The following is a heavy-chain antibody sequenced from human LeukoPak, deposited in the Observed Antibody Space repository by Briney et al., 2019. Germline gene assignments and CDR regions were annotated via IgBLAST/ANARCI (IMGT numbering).Heavy chain of an antibody. Sequence: GRSLRLSCAASGFTFSSDAMHWVRQAPGKGLEWVAVISYDGSNKYYADSVKGRFTISRDNSKNTLYLQMNSLRAEDTAVYYCARDPYWGQGTLVTVSS. J-gene: IGHJ4*02. V-gene: IGHV3-30-3*01. CDR2: ISYDGSNK. CDR1: GFTFSSDA. CDR3: ARDPY.